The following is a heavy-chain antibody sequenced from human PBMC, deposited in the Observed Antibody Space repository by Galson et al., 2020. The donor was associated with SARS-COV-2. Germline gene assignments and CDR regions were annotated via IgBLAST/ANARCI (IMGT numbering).Heavy chain of an antibody. Sequence: KIGESLKISCKGSGSSFTSYWISWVRQMPGKGLDWMGRIDPSDSYTNYSPSFQGHVTISADKSISTAYLQWSSLKASDTAMYYCARHDFYYDSSGYVNWYFDLWGRGTLVTVSS. D-gene: IGHD3-22*01. CDR1: GSSFTSYW. CDR2: IDPSDSYT. V-gene: IGHV5-10-1*01. J-gene: IGHJ2*01. CDR3: ARHDFYYDSSGYVNWYFDL.